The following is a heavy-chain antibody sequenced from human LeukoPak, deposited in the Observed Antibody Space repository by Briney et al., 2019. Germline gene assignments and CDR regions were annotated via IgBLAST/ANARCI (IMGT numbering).Heavy chain of an antibody. V-gene: IGHV4-34*01. CDR1: GGSFSGYY. Sequence: SETLSLTCAVYGGSFSGYYWSWIRQPPGKGLEWIGEINHSGSTNYNPSLKSRVTISVDTSKNQFSLKLSSVTAADTAVHYCARGPGRRGSSSWYRKGYYFDYWGQGTLVTVSS. D-gene: IGHD6-13*01. J-gene: IGHJ4*02. CDR2: INHSGST. CDR3: ARGPGRRGSSSWYRKGYYFDY.